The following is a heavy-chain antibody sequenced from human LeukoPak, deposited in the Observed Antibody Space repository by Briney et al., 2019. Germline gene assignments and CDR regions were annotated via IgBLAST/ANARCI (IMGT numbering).Heavy chain of an antibody. CDR2: MRTKANNYAT. CDR3: AKDLPREPYSERAG. D-gene: IGHD1-1*01. Sequence: GGSLRLSCAASGFTFSGSAVHWVRQASGKGLEWVGRMRTKANNYATAHAASVKGRFTISRDDSKNTAYLQMNSLRAEDTAVYYCAKDLPREPYSERAGWGQGTLVTVSS. CDR1: GFTFSGSA. V-gene: IGHV3-73*01. J-gene: IGHJ4*02.